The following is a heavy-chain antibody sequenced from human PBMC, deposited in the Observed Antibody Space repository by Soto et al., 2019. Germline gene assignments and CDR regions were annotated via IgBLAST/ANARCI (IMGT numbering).Heavy chain of an antibody. Sequence: SETLSLTCTVSGGSTSNYYWSWIRQPPGKGLEWIGYMYNTGSTIYNPSLKSRVTISVDTSKNQFSLKLNSVTAADTAVYYCARDLWGYCGADCYPLDVWGQGTTVTVSS. CDR3: ARDLWGYCGADCYPLDV. J-gene: IGHJ6*02. CDR2: MYNTGST. D-gene: IGHD2-21*02. CDR1: GGSTSNYY. V-gene: IGHV4-59*01.